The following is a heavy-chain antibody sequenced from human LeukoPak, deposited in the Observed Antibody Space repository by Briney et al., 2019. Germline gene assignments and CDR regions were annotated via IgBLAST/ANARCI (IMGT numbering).Heavy chain of an antibody. CDR3: ATPVHDFWSGYYDRATPRHYYYYYYYMDV. J-gene: IGHJ6*03. CDR1: GYTFTSYD. D-gene: IGHD3-3*01. CDR2: MNPNSGNT. V-gene: IGHV1-8*03. Sequence: GASVTVSCKASGYTFTSYDINWVRQAAGQGLEWMGWMNPNSGNTDYAQTFQGRVTITADKSTSTAYMELSSLRSEDTAVYYCATPVHDFWSGYYDRATPRHYYYYYYYMDVWGKGTTVTVSS.